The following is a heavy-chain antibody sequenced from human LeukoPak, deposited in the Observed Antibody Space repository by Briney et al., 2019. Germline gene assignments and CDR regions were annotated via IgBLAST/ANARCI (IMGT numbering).Heavy chain of an antibody. Sequence: GESLKISCKGSGYSFTSYWIGWVRQMPGKGLEWMGIIYPGDSDTRYSPSFQGQVTISADKSISTAYLQWSSLKASDTAMYYCARHVVVRYHYYYMDVWGKGTTVTVSS. CDR2: IYPGDSDT. CDR1: GYSFTSYW. CDR3: ARHVVVRYHYYYMDV. V-gene: IGHV5-51*01. D-gene: IGHD2-21*01. J-gene: IGHJ6*03.